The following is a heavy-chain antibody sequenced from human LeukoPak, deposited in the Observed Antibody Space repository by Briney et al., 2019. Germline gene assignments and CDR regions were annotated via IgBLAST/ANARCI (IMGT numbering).Heavy chain of an antibody. D-gene: IGHD3-10*01. CDR3: ARLPTIWFGESPLDY. CDR2: INHSGST. V-gene: IGHV4-34*01. J-gene: IGHJ4*02. CDR1: GGSFSGYY. Sequence: SETLSLTCAVYGGSFSGYYWSWIRQPPGKGLEWIGEINHSGSTNYNPSLKSRVTISVDTSKNQFSLKLSSVTAADTAVYYCARLPTIWFGESPLDYWGQGTLVTVSS.